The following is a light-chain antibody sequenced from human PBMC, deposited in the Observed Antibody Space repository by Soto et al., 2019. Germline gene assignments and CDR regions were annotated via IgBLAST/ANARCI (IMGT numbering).Light chain of an antibody. CDR2: AAS. Sequence: DIQMTQSPSSLSASVGDRVTITCRASQNIKSYLNWYQQKVGKAPKLLINAASTLQSGVPLRFRGSGSETDFTLTISSLQPEDFATYYCQESYNLHTFGGGTKVEIK. CDR3: QESYNLHT. CDR1: QNIKSY. J-gene: IGKJ4*01. V-gene: IGKV1-39*01.